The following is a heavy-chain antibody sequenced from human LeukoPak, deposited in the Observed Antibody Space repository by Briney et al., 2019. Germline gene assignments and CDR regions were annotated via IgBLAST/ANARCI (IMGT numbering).Heavy chain of an antibody. Sequence: GGSRRLSCAASGFTFTIFGSNWVRQAPGKGPEWVSYIDARSGITYYADSVQGRFTISRDDARESVFLQMDGLRVDDTAVYYCARTYDFGRGPPGDAFDNWGPGTWVIVSA. CDR2: IDARSGIT. V-gene: IGHV3-48*01. CDR1: GFTFTIFG. D-gene: IGHD3-3*01. J-gene: IGHJ3*02. CDR3: ARTYDFGRGPPGDAFDN.